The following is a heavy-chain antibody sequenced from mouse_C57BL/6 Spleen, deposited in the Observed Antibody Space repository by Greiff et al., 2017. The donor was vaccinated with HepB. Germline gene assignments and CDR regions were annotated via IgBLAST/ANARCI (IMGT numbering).Heavy chain of an antibody. CDR2: IRLKSDNYAT. Sequence: EVKLEESGGGLVQPGGSMKLSCVASGFTFSNYWMNWVRQSPEKGLEWVAQIRLKSDNYATHYAESVKGRFTISRDDSKSSVYLQMNNLRAEDTGIYYCTPLLLRSAWFAYWGQGTLVTVSA. J-gene: IGHJ3*01. CDR3: TPLLLRSAWFAY. D-gene: IGHD1-1*01. CDR1: GFTFSNYW. V-gene: IGHV6-3*01.